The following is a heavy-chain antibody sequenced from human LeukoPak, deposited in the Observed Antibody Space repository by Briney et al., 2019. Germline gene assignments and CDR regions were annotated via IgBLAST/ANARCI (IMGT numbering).Heavy chain of an antibody. CDR1: GGSLNDYF. J-gene: IGHJ6*03. CDR3: ARGRLFYYMDV. V-gene: IGHV4-59*01. D-gene: IGHD2/OR15-2a*01. CDR2: IYYRGDT. Sequence: SETLSLTCTASGGSLNDYFWDWIRQTPGKGLEWIGNIYYRGDTNYNPSLKGRLTVSLDTSKNHFSLKLTSVTAADTAVYYCARGRLFYYMDVWGEGTTVTVSS.